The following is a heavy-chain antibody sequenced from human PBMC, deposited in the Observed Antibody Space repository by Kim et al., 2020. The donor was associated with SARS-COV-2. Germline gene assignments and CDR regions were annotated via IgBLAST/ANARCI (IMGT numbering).Heavy chain of an antibody. CDR3: ASMRTSYVILTGFGAFDP. J-gene: IGHJ5*02. D-gene: IGHD3-9*01. Sequence: KGRFTISRDNAKNSLYLQMNSLRAEDTAVYYCASMRTSYVILTGFGAFDPWGQGTLVTVSS. V-gene: IGHV3-11*06.